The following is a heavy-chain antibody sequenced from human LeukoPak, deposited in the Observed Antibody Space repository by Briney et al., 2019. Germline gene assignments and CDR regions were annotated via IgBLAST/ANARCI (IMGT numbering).Heavy chain of an antibody. CDR1: GFTFSDYG. Sequence: PGGSLRLSCEASGFTFSDYGVHWVRLAPGRGLEWLAVIYYDGSKEYYADSVKGRFTISRDNSKKTLYLQMSSLRAEDTAVYYCAKDPTGYYYDSSGYLLPDYWGQGTLVTVSS. D-gene: IGHD3-22*01. J-gene: IGHJ4*02. CDR3: AKDPTGYYYDSSGYLLPDY. CDR2: IYYDGSKE. V-gene: IGHV3-30*18.